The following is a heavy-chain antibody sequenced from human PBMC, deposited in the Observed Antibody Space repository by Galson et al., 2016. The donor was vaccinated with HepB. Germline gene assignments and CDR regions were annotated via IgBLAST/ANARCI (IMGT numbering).Heavy chain of an antibody. D-gene: IGHD3-16*01. J-gene: IGHJ4*02. CDR2: ISYSGRT. CDR3: ARVNMITVGGPTAPFDY. CDR1: GVSISSGGYF. Sequence: TLSLTCTVSGVSISSGGYFWSWIRQHPGKGLEWIGYISYSGRTYYSPSLTSRVTISLDTSKNQFSLNLTSVTAADTAVYYCARVNMITVGGPTAPFDYWGQGTLVTVSS. V-gene: IGHV4-31*03.